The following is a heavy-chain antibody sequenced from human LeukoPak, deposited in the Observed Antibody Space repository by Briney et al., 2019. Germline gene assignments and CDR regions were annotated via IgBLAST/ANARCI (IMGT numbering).Heavy chain of an antibody. CDR3: ARGREPLVRYFDWLFGY. J-gene: IGHJ4*02. D-gene: IGHD3-9*01. CDR1: GLTFSDHY. CDR2: ISYDGSNK. V-gene: IGHV3-30-3*01. Sequence: PGGSLRLSCAASGLTFSDHYMDWVRQAPGKGLKRVADISYDGSNKYYADSVKGRFTISRDNSKNTLYLQMNSLRAEDTAVYYCARGREPLVRYFDWLFGYWGQGTLVTVSS.